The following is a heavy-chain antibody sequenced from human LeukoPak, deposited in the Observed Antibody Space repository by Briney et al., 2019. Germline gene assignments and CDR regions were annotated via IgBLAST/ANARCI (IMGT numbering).Heavy chain of an antibody. CDR1: GFTFSSYS. CDR2: ISSSSSYI. J-gene: IGHJ4*02. Sequence: PGGSLRLSCGASGFTFSSYSMNWVRQAPGKGLEWVSYISSSSSYIYYADSEKGRFTISRDNAKNSLYLQMNSLRAEDTAVYYCAKDREGYCSSTSCYTFGYWGQGTLVTVSS. V-gene: IGHV3-21*01. D-gene: IGHD2-2*02. CDR3: AKDREGYCSSTSCYTFGY.